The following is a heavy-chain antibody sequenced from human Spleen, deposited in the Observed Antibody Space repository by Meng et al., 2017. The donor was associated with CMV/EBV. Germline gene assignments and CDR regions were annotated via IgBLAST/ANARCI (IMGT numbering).Heavy chain of an antibody. CDR3: ARENIGTVGSTNWFDP. D-gene: IGHD1-26*01. V-gene: IGHV3-23*01. J-gene: IGHJ5*02. Sequence: GGSLRLSCAGSGFTFSHFSMNWVRQTPGGGLEWVSAISGSGDGAYLADSVKGRFTISRDNSKNTLYLQMNSLTVEDTAVYYCARENIGTVGSTNWFDPWGQGALVTVSS. CDR1: GFTFSHFS. CDR2: ISGSGDGA.